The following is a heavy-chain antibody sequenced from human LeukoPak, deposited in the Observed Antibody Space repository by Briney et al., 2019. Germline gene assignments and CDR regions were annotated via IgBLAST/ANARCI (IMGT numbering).Heavy chain of an antibody. V-gene: IGHV5-10-1*01. J-gene: IGHJ5*02. CDR1: GYSFSSYW. CDR2: MDPTDSYT. Sequence: GVSLKISCKGCGYSFSSYWISWVRQMPGKGLEWTGSMDPTDSYTDYSPSFQGHVTISVDRSISTAYLQWSSLKASDTAIYYCATSRAATLKVHNWFDPWGQGTLVTVSS. D-gene: IGHD2-15*01. CDR3: ATSRAATLKVHNWFDP.